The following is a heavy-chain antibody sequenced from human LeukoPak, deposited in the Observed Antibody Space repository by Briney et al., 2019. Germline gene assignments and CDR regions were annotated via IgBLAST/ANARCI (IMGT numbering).Heavy chain of an antibody. CDR2: INNSGST. CDR3: ARGRAPYA. V-gene: IGHV4-34*01. D-gene: IGHD2-2*01. CDR1: GGSFSGYY. J-gene: IGHJ5*02. Sequence: SETLSLTCAVYGGSFSGYYWSWIRQPPGKGLEWIGEINNSGSTNYNPSLKSRVTISVDTSKNQFSLKLSSVTAADTAVYYCARGRAPYAWGQGTLVTVSS.